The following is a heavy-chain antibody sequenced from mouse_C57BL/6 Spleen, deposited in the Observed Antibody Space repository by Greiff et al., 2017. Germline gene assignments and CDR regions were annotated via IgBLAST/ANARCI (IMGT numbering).Heavy chain of an antibody. CDR3: ARDVLYYFGY. J-gene: IGHJ2*01. CDR2: ISDGGSYT. V-gene: IGHV5-4*01. CDR1: GFTFSSYA. D-gene: IGHD1-3*01. Sequence: EVKLVESGGGLVKPGGSLKLSCAASGFTFSSYAMSWVRQTPEKRLEWVATISDGGSYTYYPDNVKGRFTISRDNAKNNLYLQMSHLKSEDTAMYYCARDVLYYFGYWGQGTTLTVSS.